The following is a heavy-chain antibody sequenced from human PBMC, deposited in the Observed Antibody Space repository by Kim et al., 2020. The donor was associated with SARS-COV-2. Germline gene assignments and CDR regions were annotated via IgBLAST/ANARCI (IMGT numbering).Heavy chain of an antibody. D-gene: IGHD2-2*01. J-gene: IGHJ5*02. CDR1: GYTFTSYA. Sequence: ASVKVSCKASGYTFTSYAMHWVRQAPGQRLEWMGWINAGNGNTKYSQKFQGRVTITRDTSASTAYMELSSLRSEDTAVYYCAREGIVVVPAAISTKLYNWFDPWGQATLVTVSS. V-gene: IGHV1-3*01. CDR3: AREGIVVVPAAISTKLYNWFDP. CDR2: INAGNGNT.